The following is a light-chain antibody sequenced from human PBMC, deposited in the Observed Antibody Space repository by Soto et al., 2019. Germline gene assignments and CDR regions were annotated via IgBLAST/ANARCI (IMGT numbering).Light chain of an antibody. CDR3: QHYNSYSEA. Sequence: IQLTQSPSTLSGSVGDRVTVTCRASQTISSWLAWYQPKPGKAPKLRIYKASTLKSGVPSRFSGSGSGTEFTLTISSLQPDDFATYYCQHYNSYSEAFGQGTKV. V-gene: IGKV1-5*03. CDR2: KAS. CDR1: QTISSW. J-gene: IGKJ1*01.